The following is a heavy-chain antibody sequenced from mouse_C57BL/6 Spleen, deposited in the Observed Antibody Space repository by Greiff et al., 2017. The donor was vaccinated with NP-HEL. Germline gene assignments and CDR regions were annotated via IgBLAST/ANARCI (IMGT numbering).Heavy chain of an antibody. D-gene: IGHD2-4*01. J-gene: IGHJ3*01. V-gene: IGHV5-9*01. Sequence: EVMLVESGGGLVKPGGSLKLSCAASGFTFSSYTMSWVRQTPEKRLEWVATISGGGGNTYYPDSVKGRFTISSDNAKNTMYLQMSSLRSEDTALYYCARQGDYAQFAYWGQGTLVTVSA. CDR1: GFTFSSYT. CDR3: ARQGDYAQFAY. CDR2: ISGGGGNT.